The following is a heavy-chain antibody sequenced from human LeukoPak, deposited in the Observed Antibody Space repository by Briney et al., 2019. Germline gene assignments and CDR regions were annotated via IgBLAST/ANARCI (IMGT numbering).Heavy chain of an antibody. J-gene: IGHJ4*02. Sequence: SETLSLTCTVSDDSLRSGDYYWSWIRQPPWKGLEWIGYIYYSGSTNYSPSLKSRVIISIDTSKNQFSLRLNSVTAADTAVYYFVIGVWYGELPPDYRGQGTLVTVSS. CDR3: VIGVWYGELPPDY. CDR1: DDSLRSGDYY. V-gene: IGHV4-30-4*01. D-gene: IGHD3-10*01. CDR2: IYYSGST.